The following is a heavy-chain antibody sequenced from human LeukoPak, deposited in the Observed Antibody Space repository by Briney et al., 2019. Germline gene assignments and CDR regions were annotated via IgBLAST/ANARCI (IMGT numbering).Heavy chain of an antibody. V-gene: IGHV3-48*01. J-gene: IGHJ5*02. Sequence: GGSLRLSCAASGFTFSSYAMSWVRQAPGKGLEWVSYISGSSGIIDYADSVRGRFTISRDNAKNSLYLQMNSLRAEDTAVYYCARERHTVWFDPWGQGTLVTVSS. CDR3: ARERHTVWFDP. CDR2: ISGSSGII. CDR1: GFTFSSYA.